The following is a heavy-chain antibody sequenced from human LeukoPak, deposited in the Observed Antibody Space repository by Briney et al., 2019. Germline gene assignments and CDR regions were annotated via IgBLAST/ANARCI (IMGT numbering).Heavy chain of an antibody. CDR3: AKDSRMVRSTHFDF. CDR1: GFTFSSYG. J-gene: IGHJ4*02. V-gene: IGHV3-30*02. Sequence: GGSLRLSCAASGFTFSSYGMHWVRQAPGKGLEWVAFIRYDGSNKYYADSVKGRFTISRDNSKNTLYLQMNSLRAEDTAVYYCAKDSRMVRSTHFDFWGQGTLVTVSS. CDR2: IRYDGSNK. D-gene: IGHD3-10*01.